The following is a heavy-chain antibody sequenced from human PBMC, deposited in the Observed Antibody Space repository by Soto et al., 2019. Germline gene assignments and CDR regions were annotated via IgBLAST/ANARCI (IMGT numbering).Heavy chain of an antibody. D-gene: IGHD2-15*01. CDR3: ARAKKYGGSSGGWFDY. Sequence: PSGTLSLTCAVSGGSISSYYWSWIRQPPGKGLECIGYIYYTGSTNYNPSLKSRVTISVDVSKNQFSLKLRSVTAADTAVYYCARAKKYGGSSGGWFDYWGQGALVTVSS. CDR2: IYYTGST. CDR1: GGSISSYY. J-gene: IGHJ4*02. V-gene: IGHV4-59*01.